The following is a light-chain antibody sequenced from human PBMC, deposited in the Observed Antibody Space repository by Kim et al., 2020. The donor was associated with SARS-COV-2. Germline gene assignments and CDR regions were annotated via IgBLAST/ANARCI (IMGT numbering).Light chain of an antibody. V-gene: IGLV3-1*01. J-gene: IGLJ3*02. CDR2: QDS. Sequence: SYELTQPPSVSVFPGQTASITCSGDKLGDKYACWYQQKPGQSPVLVIYQDSKRPSGIPERFSGSNSGNTATLTISGTQAMDEADYYCQAWDSSTLVFGGG. CDR3: QAWDSSTLV. CDR1: KLGDKY.